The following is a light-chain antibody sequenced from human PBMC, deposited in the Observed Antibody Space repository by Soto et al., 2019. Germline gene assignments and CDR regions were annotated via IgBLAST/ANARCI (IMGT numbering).Light chain of an antibody. CDR3: QQFDTSHLT. J-gene: IGKJ2*01. Sequence: EIVLTQSPGTLSLSPGERATLTCRASQNINNNYLAWYQQKPGQAPRLVIYGASSRATGIPDRFSGSGSGTDFTLTISRLEPEDFAVYYCQQFDTSHLTFGQGTKLEIK. CDR1: QNINNNY. V-gene: IGKV3-20*01. CDR2: GAS.